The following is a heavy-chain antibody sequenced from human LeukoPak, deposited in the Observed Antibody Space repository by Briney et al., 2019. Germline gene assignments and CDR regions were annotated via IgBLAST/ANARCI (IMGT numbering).Heavy chain of an antibody. CDR3: AKDYEDTRGWQTLPKYYFDY. Sequence: GGSLTLSCAASGLTFRSYGMHWVRPAPGKGLEWMAFIRQDGINNYYADSVKGRFTISRDNSKNTLYLQMNSLRAEDTAVYYCAKDYEDTRGWQTLPKYYFDYWGQGTLVTVSS. CDR2: IRQDGINN. CDR1: GLTFRSYG. V-gene: IGHV3-30*02. J-gene: IGHJ4*02. D-gene: IGHD6-19*01.